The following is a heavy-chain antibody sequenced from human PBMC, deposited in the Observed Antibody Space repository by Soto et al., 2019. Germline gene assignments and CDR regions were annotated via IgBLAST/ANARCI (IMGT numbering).Heavy chain of an antibody. J-gene: IGHJ6*02. V-gene: IGHV4-34*01. CDR2: INHSGST. D-gene: IGHD4-17*01. Sequence: PSETLFLTCAVYGGSFSGYYWSWIRQPPGKGLEWIGEINHSGSTNYNPSLKSRVTISVDTSKNQFSLKLSSVTAADTAVYYCAKNITVTTPHYGMDVWGQGTTVTRLL. CDR1: GGSFSGYY. CDR3: AKNITVTTPHYGMDV.